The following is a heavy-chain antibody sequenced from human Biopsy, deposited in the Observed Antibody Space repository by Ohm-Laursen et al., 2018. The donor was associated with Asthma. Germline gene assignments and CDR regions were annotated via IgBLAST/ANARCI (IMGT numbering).Heavy chain of an antibody. CDR2: ISKDASTQ. Sequence: SLRLSCAASGFSFSNFAIHWVRQAPGKGLEWVGVISKDASTQDYADSVKGRFTMARDNSKNTLDLQMNSLRVEDTAVYYCARDSYSSGLYDDFESWGQGTLVTVSS. J-gene: IGHJ4*02. CDR1: GFSFSNFA. V-gene: IGHV3-30*07. CDR3: ARDSYSSGLYDDFES. D-gene: IGHD6-19*01.